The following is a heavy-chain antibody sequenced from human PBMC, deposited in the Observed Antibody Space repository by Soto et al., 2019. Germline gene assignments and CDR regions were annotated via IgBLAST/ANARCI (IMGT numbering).Heavy chain of an antibody. Sequence: PSQTLSLPCAISGDSVSSNSAAWNWIRQSPSRGFEWLGRTYYRSKWYNDYAVSVKSRITINPDTSKNQFSLQLNFVTPEDTAVYYCARDTFGGVIAYNWFDPWGQGTLVTVSS. D-gene: IGHD3-16*02. J-gene: IGHJ5*02. V-gene: IGHV6-1*01. CDR1: GDSVSSNSAA. CDR2: TYYRSKWYN. CDR3: ARDTFGGVIAYNWFDP.